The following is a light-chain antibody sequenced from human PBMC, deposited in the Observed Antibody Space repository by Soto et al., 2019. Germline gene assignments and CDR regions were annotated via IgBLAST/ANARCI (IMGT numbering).Light chain of an antibody. J-gene: IGLJ2*01. CDR1: SVDVGAYDF. CDR3: TSFAGSDKLI. Sequence: QSALTQPHSVSGSPGQSVTISCTGTSVDVGAYDFVSWYQQHPGKAPKLLIYVVSGRPSGVPHRFSGSKSGNTASLTVSGLQADDEADYYCTSFAGSDKLIFGGGTKLTVL. CDR2: VVS. V-gene: IGLV2-8*01.